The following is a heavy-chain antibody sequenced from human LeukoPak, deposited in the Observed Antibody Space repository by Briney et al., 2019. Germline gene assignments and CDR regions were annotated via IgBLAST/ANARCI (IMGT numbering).Heavy chain of an antibody. CDR2: IIPILGIA. CDR3: ARDRGNWNDVGDY. D-gene: IGHD1-1*01. CDR1: GGTFSSYA. J-gene: IGHJ4*02. Sequence: GASVKVSCKASGGTFSSYAISWVRQAPGQGLEWMGRIIPILGIANYAQKFQGGVTITADKSTSTAYMELSSLRSEDTAVYYCARDRGNWNDVGDYWGQGTLVTVSS. V-gene: IGHV1-69*04.